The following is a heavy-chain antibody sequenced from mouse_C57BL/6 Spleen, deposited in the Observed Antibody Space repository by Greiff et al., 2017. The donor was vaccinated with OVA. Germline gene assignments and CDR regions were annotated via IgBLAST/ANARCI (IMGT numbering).Heavy chain of an antibody. V-gene: IGHV1-80*01. D-gene: IGHD2-13*01. Sequence: QVQLQQSGAELVKPGASVKISCKASGYAFSSYWMNWVKQRPGKGLEWIGQIYPGDGDTNYNGKFKGKATLTEDKSSSTAYMQLSSLTSEDSAVYFCARDDWHYAMDYWGQGTSVTVSS. J-gene: IGHJ4*01. CDR2: IYPGDGDT. CDR3: ARDDWHYAMDY. CDR1: GYAFSSYW.